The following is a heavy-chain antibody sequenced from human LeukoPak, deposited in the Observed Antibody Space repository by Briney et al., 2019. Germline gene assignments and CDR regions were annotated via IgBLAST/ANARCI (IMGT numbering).Heavy chain of an antibody. J-gene: IGHJ4*02. CDR1: GFTVSSNY. D-gene: IGHD1-7*01. CDR2: IYSGGST. Sequence: GGSLRLSCAASGFTVSSNYMSWVRQAPGKGLEWVSVIYSGGSTYYADSVKGRFTISRDNSKNTLYLQMNSLRAEDTAVYYCARAIRPGTYFDYWGQGTLVTVSS. CDR3: ARAIRPGTYFDY. V-gene: IGHV3-53*01.